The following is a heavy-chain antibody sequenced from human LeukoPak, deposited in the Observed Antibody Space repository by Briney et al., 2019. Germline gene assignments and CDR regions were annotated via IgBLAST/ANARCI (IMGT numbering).Heavy chain of an antibody. Sequence: SVKVSCKASGGTFSSYAVSWVRQAPGQGLEWMGGIIPIFGTANYAQKFQGRVTITADESTSTAYMELSSLRSEDTAAYYCARENDSDAFDIWGQGTMVTVSS. D-gene: IGHD1-1*01. J-gene: IGHJ3*02. CDR1: GGTFSSYA. V-gene: IGHV1-69*13. CDR2: IIPIFGTA. CDR3: ARENDSDAFDI.